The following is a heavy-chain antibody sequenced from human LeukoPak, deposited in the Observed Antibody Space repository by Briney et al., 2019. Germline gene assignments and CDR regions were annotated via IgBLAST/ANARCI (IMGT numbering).Heavy chain of an antibody. CDR1: GYSISSGYY. Sequence: MSSETLSLTCTVSGYSISSGYYWGWIRQPPGKGLEWIGSIYHSGSTYYNPSLKSRVTISVDTSKNQVSLKLSSVTAADTAMYYCARRATYFGWRPSESPSCFDYWGQGTLVTVSS. CDR3: ARRATYFGWRPSESPSCFDY. CDR2: IYHSGST. J-gene: IGHJ4*02. V-gene: IGHV4-38-2*02. D-gene: IGHD3-9*01.